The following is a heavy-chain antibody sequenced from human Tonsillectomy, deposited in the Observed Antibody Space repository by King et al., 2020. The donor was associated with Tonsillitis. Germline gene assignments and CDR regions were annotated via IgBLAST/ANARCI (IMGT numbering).Heavy chain of an antibody. V-gene: IGHV3-30*18. D-gene: IGHD1-26*01. J-gene: IGHJ6*02. CDR1: GFTFSSYG. CDR2: ISYDGSNK. Sequence: VQLVQSGGGVVQPGRSLRLSCAASGFTFSSYGMHWVRQAPGKGLEWVAVISYDGSNKYYADSVKGRFTISRANSKNTLYLQMNSLRAEDTAVYYCAKDHHHKLEWELLGYYYGMDVWGQGTTVTVSS. CDR3: AKDHHHKLEWELLGYYYGMDV.